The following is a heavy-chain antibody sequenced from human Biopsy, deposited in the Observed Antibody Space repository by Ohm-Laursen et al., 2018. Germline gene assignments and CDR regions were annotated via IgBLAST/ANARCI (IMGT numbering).Heavy chain of an antibody. CDR1: GITFNRSA. J-gene: IGHJ4*02. V-gene: IGHV1-58*02. CDR2: IVVGGGNT. Sequence: ASVKVSCKASGITFNRSAMQWVRRARGQRLEWIGWIVVGGGNTNYAQKFQERVTITRDMSTSTAYMELSSLRSEDTAVYYCASRPNCGGDCSSGFDYWGQGTLVTVSS. CDR3: ASRPNCGGDCSSGFDY. D-gene: IGHD2-21*02.